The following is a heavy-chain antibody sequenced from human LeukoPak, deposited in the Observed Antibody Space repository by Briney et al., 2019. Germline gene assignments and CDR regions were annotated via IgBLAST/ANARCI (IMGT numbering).Heavy chain of an antibody. Sequence: GGSLRLSCAASGFTFSSYIMNWVRQAPAKGLEWVSCVGGGGRYIYCTASMKGRFTISRDNAKNSLFLQMNSLSAEDTALYYCARVSRVAYTSSWYLDYWGQGTLVTVSS. J-gene: IGHJ4*02. V-gene: IGHV3-21*01. CDR1: GFTFSSYI. CDR3: ARVSRVAYTSSWYLDY. D-gene: IGHD6-13*01. CDR2: VGGGGRYI.